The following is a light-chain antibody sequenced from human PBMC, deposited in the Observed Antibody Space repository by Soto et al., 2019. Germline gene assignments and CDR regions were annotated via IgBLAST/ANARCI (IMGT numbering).Light chain of an antibody. CDR3: SSYAGSNNNG. V-gene: IGLV2-8*01. CDR1: SSDDGGYNY. J-gene: IGLJ1*01. CDR2: EVS. Sequence: QSVLTEPPSASWSPEQIVTISCTGTSSDDGGYNYVSWYQQHPGKAPKLMIYEVSKQPSGVPDRFSVSKSGTTVSLTVSGLQAEDLADYYYSSYAGSNNNGCGTEPKATV.